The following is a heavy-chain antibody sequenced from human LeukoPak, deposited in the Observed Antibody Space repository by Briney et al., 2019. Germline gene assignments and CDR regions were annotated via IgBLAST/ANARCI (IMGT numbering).Heavy chain of an antibody. CDR1: GGSFSGYY. J-gene: IGHJ4*02. CDR3: ARRWGWFGELLSSYFDY. Sequence: PSETLSLTCAVYGGSFSGYYWSWIRQPPGKGLEWIGEINHSGSTNYNPSLKSRVTISVDTSKNQFSLKLSSVTAADTAVYYCARRWGWFGELLSSYFDYWGQGTLVTVSS. CDR2: INHSGST. V-gene: IGHV4-34*01. D-gene: IGHD3-10*01.